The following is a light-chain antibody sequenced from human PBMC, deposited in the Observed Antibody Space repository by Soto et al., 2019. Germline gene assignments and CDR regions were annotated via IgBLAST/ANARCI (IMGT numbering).Light chain of an antibody. V-gene: IGKV3-15*01. Sequence: EIVMTQSPATLSVSPGERATLSCWASQSVSSNLAWYQQKPGQAPRLLIYGASTSATGIPARFSGSGSGTEFTLTISSLQSEDFAVYYCQQYNNGPLTFGGGTKVDIK. J-gene: IGKJ4*01. CDR3: QQYNNGPLT. CDR1: QSVSSN. CDR2: GAS.